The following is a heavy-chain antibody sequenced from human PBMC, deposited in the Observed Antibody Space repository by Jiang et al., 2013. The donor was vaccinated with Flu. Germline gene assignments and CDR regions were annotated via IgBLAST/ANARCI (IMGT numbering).Heavy chain of an antibody. CDR1: GFTFSSYG. V-gene: IGHV3-30*03. Sequence: GRSLRLSCAASGFTFSSYGMHWVRQAPGKGLEWVAVISYDGSNKYYADSVKGRFTISRDNSKNTLYLQMNSLRAEDTAVYYCARDRPRDYDSSGYYSYPYYYYGMDVWGQGTTVTVSS. CDR2: ISYDGSNK. CDR3: ARDRPRDYDSSGYYSYPYYYYGMDV. D-gene: IGHD3-22*01. J-gene: IGHJ6*02.